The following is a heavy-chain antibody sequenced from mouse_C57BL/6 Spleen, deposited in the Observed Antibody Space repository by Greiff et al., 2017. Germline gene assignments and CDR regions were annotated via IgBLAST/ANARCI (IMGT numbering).Heavy chain of an antibody. Sequence: QVQLQQPGAELVKPGASVKLSCTASGYTFTSSWMHWVKQRPEQGLEWIGMIHPNSGSTNYNAKFKSKATLTVDKSSSTAYMQLSSLASEDTAVYDCARGYYGSSYAMDYRGQGTSVTVSS. CDR2: IHPNSGST. CDR1: GYTFTSSW. V-gene: IGHV1-64*01. D-gene: IGHD1-1*01. J-gene: IGHJ4*01. CDR3: ARGYYGSSYAMDY.